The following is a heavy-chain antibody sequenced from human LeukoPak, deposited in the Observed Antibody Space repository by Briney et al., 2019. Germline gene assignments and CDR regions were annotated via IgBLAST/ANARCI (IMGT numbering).Heavy chain of an antibody. CDR2: IRYDGSNK. D-gene: IGHD4-17*01. Sequence: PGGSLRLSCAASGFTFSSYGMHWVRQAPGKGLEWVAFIRYDGSNKYYADSVKGRFTISRDNSKNTLYLQMNSLRADDTAVYYCARGDYGDYLFDYWGQGTLVTVSS. CDR1: GFTFSSYG. J-gene: IGHJ4*02. CDR3: ARGDYGDYLFDY. V-gene: IGHV3-30*02.